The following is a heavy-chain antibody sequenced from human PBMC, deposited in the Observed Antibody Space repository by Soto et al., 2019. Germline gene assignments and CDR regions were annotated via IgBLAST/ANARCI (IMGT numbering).Heavy chain of an antibody. CDR3: ARGTAYINGWRTFDL. Sequence: VLLQESGPRLLRPSETLSLTCTVSDDSFRGAEYYWSWIRQTLGKGPEWIGYTYYNGDTKYNPALRSRVTMSEDTSKNQFSLRLSSVTAADTAVYFCARGTAYINGWRTFDLWGRGILVTVSS. CDR2: TYYNGDT. V-gene: IGHV4-61*08. CDR1: DDSFRGAEYY. D-gene: IGHD6-19*01. J-gene: IGHJ4*02.